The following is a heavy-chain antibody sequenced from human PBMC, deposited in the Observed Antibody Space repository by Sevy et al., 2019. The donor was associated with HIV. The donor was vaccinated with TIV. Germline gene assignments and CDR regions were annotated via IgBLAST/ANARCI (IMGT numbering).Heavy chain of an antibody. V-gene: IGHV1-2*02. J-gene: IGHJ4*02. CDR3: ARDEEYCSTSTNTCYSGLDS. D-gene: IGHD2-2*01. Sequence: ASVKVSCKTSGYKFTDYYIHWVRQAPGQGLEWLGWTNHNRDVTKSAQKFHGRFTMTKDRSTNTAYLELSGLRSDDTAVYFCARDEEYCSTSTNTCYSGLDSWGQGTLVTVSS. CDR1: GYKFTDYY. CDR2: TNHNRDVT.